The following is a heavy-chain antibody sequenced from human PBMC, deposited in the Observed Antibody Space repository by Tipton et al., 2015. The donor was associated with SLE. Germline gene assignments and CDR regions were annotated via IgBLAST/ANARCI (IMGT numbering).Heavy chain of an antibody. CDR2: TYYRSKWFN. V-gene: IGHV6-1*01. J-gene: IGHJ3*02. CDR1: GDSVSSNSAA. Sequence: GLVKPSQTLSLTCAISGDSVSSNSAAWNWIRQSPSSGLEWLGRTYYRSKWFNDYAASLKSRITINPDTSKNQLSLQLNSVTPEDTAVYYCARDRGSGWFDGFDIWGQGTMVTVSS. D-gene: IGHD6-19*01. CDR3: ARDRGSGWFDGFDI.